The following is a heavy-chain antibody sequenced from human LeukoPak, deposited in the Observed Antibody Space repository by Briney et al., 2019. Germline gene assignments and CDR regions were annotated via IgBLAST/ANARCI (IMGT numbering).Heavy chain of an antibody. J-gene: IGHJ4*02. CDR3: AKTFNWNYFDY. CDR1: GFTFSNYG. D-gene: IGHD1-1*01. CDR2: ISAGGDT. V-gene: IGHV3-23*01. Sequence: PEGSLRLSCAASGFTFSNYGMSWVRQAPGKGLEWVSTISAGGDTYYANSVGGRFTISRGISKNTLYLQMNSLRAEDTAVYYCAKTFNWNYFDYWGQGTLVTVSS.